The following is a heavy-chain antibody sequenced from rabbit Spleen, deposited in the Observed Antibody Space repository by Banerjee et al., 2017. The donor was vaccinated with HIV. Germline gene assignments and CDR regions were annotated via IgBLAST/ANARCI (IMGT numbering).Heavy chain of an antibody. CDR3: ARDDNGSNGRFRLDL. V-gene: IGHV1S40*01. CDR1: GVSFSISSY. D-gene: IGHD4-2*01. Sequence: QSLEESGGDLVKPGASLTLTCTASGVSFSISSYMCWVRQAPGKGLEWIACIDAGSSGFTYFATWAKGRFTISKTSSTTVTLQMTSLTAADTATYFCARDDNGSNGRFRLDLWAQAPSSPS. J-gene: IGHJ3*01. CDR2: IDAGSSGFT.